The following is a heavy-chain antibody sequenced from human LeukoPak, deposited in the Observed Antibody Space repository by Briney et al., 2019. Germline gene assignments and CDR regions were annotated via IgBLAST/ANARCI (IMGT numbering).Heavy chain of an antibody. CDR3: ARGGAYCSSTSCYEFDY. J-gene: IGHJ4*02. V-gene: IGHV3-30*04. CDR2: ISYDGSNK. CDR1: GFTFSSYA. D-gene: IGHD2-2*01. Sequence: PGRSLRLSCAASGFTFSSYAMHCVRQAPGKGLEWVAVISYDGSNKYYADSVKGRFTISRDNSKNTLYLQMNSLRDEDTAVYYCARGGAYCSSTSCYEFDYWGQGTLVTVSS.